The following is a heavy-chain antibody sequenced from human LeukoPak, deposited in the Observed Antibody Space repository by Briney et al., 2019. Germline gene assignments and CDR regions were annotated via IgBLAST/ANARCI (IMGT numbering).Heavy chain of an antibody. CDR1: GGSISSSSYY. CDR3: ARWCSGNSCHDAFDI. D-gene: IGHD2-2*01. CDR2: IYYSGST. Sequence: SETLSLTCTVSGGSISSSSYYWGWIRQPPGKGLEWIGSIYYSGSTYYNPSLKSRVTISVDTSKNQFSLKLSSVTAADTAVYYCARWCSGNSCHDAFDIWGQGTMVTVSS. J-gene: IGHJ3*02. V-gene: IGHV4-39*07.